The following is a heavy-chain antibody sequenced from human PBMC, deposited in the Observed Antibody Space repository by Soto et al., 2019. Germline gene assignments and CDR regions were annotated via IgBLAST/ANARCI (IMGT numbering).Heavy chain of an antibody. D-gene: IGHD1-1*01. Sequence: QVQVVQSRAEVKKPGASVRVSCKTSGYTFTDYDINWVRQAAGQGLEYMGWMSPDSGNTGYSQQFQARVSMTSNTSTSTAYMELSSLTSEYTAVYYCEVTTGYWGQGTMVTVSS. V-gene: IGHV1-8*02. CDR3: EVTTGY. J-gene: IGHJ4*02. CDR1: GYTFTDYD. CDR2: MSPDSGNT.